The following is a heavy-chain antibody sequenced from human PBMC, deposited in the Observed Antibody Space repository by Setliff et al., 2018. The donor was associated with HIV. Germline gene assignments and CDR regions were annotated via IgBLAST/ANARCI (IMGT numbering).Heavy chain of an antibody. V-gene: IGHV3-33*03. CDR3: ARIPYSSSWYGSPPDY. CDR2: IWYDGSNK. Sequence: PGGSLRLSCAASGFTFSSYGMHWVRQAPGKGLEWVAVIWYDGSNKYYVDSVKGRFIISRDNAKNSLYLQMNTLRAEDTAVYYCARIPYSSSWYGSPPDYWGQGTLVTVSS. D-gene: IGHD6-13*01. J-gene: IGHJ4*02. CDR1: GFTFSSYG.